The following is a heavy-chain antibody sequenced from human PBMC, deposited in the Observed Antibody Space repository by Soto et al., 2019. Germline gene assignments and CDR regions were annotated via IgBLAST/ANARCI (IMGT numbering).Heavy chain of an antibody. CDR3: ARGRSNQYXXXPPPKFDP. Sequence: PGGSLRLSCAASGFTFSTYDMHWVRQATGKGLEWVSAIGTIRDTYYLXXVKGRFTISRENAKNSVYLQMNSLRAGDTAVYYCARGRSNQYXXXPPPKFDPXGXGTLVTV. CDR2: IGTIRDT. D-gene: IGHD4-4*01. J-gene: IGHJ5*02. CDR1: GFTFSTYD. V-gene: IGHV3-13*01.